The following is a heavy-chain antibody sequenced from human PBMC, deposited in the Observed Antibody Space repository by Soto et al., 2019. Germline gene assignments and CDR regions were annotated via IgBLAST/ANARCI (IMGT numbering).Heavy chain of an antibody. CDR3: AGRLLGYCSGGSCYSNAHAFDI. CDR1: GGSISSYY. D-gene: IGHD2-15*01. Sequence: SETLSLTCTVSGGSISSYYWSWIRQPPGKGLEWIGYIYYSGSTNYDPSLKSRVTISVDTSKNQFSLKLSSVTAADTAVYYCAGRLLGYCSGGSCYSNAHAFDIWGQGTMVTVSS. V-gene: IGHV4-59*01. CDR2: IYYSGST. J-gene: IGHJ3*02.